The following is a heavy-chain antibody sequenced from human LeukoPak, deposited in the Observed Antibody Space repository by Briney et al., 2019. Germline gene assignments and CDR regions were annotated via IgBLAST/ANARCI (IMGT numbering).Heavy chain of an antibody. J-gene: IGHJ4*02. CDR2: IYYSGST. D-gene: IGHD1/OR15-1a*01. V-gene: IGHV4-59*01. CDR1: GGSISSYY. CDR3: ARDRAGTLDS. Sequence: PSETLSLTCTVSGGSISSYYWSWIRQPPGEGLEWLGYIYYSGSTNYNPSLKSRVSISLDTSKNQFSLNLISVTAADTAVYYCARDRAGTLDSWGQGILVTVSS.